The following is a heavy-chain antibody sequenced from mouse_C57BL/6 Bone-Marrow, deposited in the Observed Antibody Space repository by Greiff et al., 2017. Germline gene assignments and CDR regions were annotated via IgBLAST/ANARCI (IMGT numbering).Heavy chain of an antibody. CDR3: ARDPSLYAMDY. CDR1: GFTFSDYY. V-gene: IGHV5-16*01. J-gene: IGHJ4*01. D-gene: IGHD6-2*01. Sequence: EVMLVESEGGLVQPGSSLKLSCTASGFTFSDYYMAWVRQVPEKGLEWVANINYDGSSTYYLDSLKSRFIISRDNAKNILYLQMSSLKSEDTATYYCARDPSLYAMDYWGQGTSVTVSS. CDR2: INYDGSST.